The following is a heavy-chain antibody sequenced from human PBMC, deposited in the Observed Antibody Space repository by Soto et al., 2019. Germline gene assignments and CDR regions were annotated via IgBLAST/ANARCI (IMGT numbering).Heavy chain of an antibody. J-gene: IGHJ4*02. V-gene: IGHV3-23*01. CDR2: ISDSASST. Sequence: LRLSFAASGFTFSSYVMSWVRQAPGKGLEWVSTISDSASSTYYTDSVKGRFTISRDNSKNTLYLQMYSLRAEDTAIYYCAKDICAYSSGSCYFDYWGQGTLVTVSS. CDR3: AKDICAYSSGSCYFDY. D-gene: IGHD6-19*01. CDR1: GFTFSSYV.